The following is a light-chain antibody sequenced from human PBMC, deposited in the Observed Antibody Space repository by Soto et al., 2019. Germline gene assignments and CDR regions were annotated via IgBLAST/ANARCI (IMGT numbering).Light chain of an antibody. J-gene: IGKJ1*01. Sequence: EIVLTQSPATLSSFPGDRVTLSCRASQSVSSNLAWYQQKPGQAPRLLIYGASTRATVIPARFSGSGSGTEFTLTISSLQSEDFAVYYCQQYNNWPRTFGQGTKVDIK. CDR1: QSVSSN. CDR3: QQYNNWPRT. V-gene: IGKV3-15*01. CDR2: GAS.